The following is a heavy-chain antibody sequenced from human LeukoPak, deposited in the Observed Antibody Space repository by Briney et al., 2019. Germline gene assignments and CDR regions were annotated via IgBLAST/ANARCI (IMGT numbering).Heavy chain of an antibody. CDR1: GFTFSTYS. J-gene: IGHJ4*02. D-gene: IGHD3-3*01. V-gene: IGHV4-34*01. Sequence: GSLRLSCAASGFTFSTYSMNWVRQPPGKGLEWIGEINHSGSTNYNPSLKSRVTISVDTSKNQFSLKLSSVTAADTAVYYCARSHRWSGYYGCYFDYWGQGTLVTVSS. CDR3: ARSHRWSGYYGCYFDY. CDR2: INHSGST.